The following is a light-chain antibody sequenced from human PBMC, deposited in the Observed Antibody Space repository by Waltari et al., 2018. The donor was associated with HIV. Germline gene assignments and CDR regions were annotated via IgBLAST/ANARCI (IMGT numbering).Light chain of an antibody. CDR2: EVS. CDR1: SSDLGYFDY. CDR3: CSYAGTYTYV. J-gene: IGLJ1*01. Sequence: QSALTQPRSVSGSPGQSVTISCTGTSSDLGYFDYVSWYQQYPGKPPQGIIYEVSTRPPGVPYRCTAAKSGITASLTISGLQDEDEADYYCCSYAGTYTYVVGTGTTVTVL. V-gene: IGLV2-11*01.